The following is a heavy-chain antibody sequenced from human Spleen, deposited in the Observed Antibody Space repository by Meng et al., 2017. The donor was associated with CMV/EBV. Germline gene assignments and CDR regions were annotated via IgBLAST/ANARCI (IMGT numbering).Heavy chain of an antibody. Sequence: ASVKVSCKASGYTFTDYYLHWVRQAPGQGLEWMGWINPNSGATKYVHRFQGRVTMTRDTSINTAYMDLSRLRSDDTAVYFCAREFYFFGSNYYPHYFDSWGQGTLVTVSS. J-gene: IGHJ4*02. D-gene: IGHD3-3*01. V-gene: IGHV1-2*07. CDR3: AREFYFFGSNYYPHYFDS. CDR1: GYTFTDYY. CDR2: INPNSGAT.